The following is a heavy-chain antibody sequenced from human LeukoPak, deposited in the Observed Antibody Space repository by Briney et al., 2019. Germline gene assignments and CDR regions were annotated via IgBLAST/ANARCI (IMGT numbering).Heavy chain of an antibody. CDR3: ARLQGSGSPPFDY. CDR1: GFAFSSYA. D-gene: IGHD3-10*01. J-gene: IGHJ4*02. CDR2: IYYSGST. Sequence: RPGGSLRLSCAASGFAFSSYAMSWVRQPPGKGLEWIRSIYYSGSTYYNPSLRSRVTISVDMSKNQFSLKLSSVTAADTAVYYCARLQGSGSPPFDYWGQGTLVTVSS. V-gene: IGHV4-39*01.